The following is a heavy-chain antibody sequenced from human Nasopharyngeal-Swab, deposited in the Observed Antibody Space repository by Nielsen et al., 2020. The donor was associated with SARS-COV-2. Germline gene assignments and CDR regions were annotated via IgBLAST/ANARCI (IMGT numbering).Heavy chain of an antibody. CDR3: ARGISSSLY. CDR2: IYSGGST. J-gene: IGHJ4*02. Sequence: VRQAPGKGLEWVSVIYSGGSTYYADFVKGRFTISRDNSKNTLYLQMNSLRAEDTAVYYCARGISSSLYWGQGTLVTVSS. D-gene: IGHD6-6*01. V-gene: IGHV3-53*01.